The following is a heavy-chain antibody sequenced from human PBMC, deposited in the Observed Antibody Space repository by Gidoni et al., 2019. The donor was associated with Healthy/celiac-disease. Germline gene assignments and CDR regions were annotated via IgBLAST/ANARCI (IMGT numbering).Heavy chain of an antibody. V-gene: IGHV3-30*18. CDR2: ISYDGSNK. J-gene: IGHJ4*02. CDR1: GFTFSSYG. Sequence: PSGFTFSSYGMHWVRQAPGKGLEWVAVISYDGSNKYYADSVKGRFTISRDNSKNTLYLQMNSLRAEDTAVYYCAKTGDSSSWYRGYFDYWGQGTLVTVSS. D-gene: IGHD6-13*01. CDR3: AKTGDSSSWYRGYFDY.